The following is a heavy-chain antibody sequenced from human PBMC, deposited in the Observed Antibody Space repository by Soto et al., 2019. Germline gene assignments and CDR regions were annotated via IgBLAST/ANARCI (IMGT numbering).Heavy chain of an antibody. D-gene: IGHD3-3*01. CDR1: GGSISSGDYY. J-gene: IGHJ6*02. Sequence: SETLSLTCTVSGGSISSGDYYWSWIRQPPGKGLEWIGYIYYSGSTYYNPSLKSRVTISVDTSKNQFSLKLSSVTAADTAVYYCARAYDXWSGYPRLGDYHYGMDVWGQGTTVTVSS. V-gene: IGHV4-30-4*01. CDR3: ARAYDXWSGYPRLGDYHYGMDV. CDR2: IYYSGST.